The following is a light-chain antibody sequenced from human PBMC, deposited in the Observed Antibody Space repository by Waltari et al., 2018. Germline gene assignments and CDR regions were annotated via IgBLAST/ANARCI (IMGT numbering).Light chain of an antibody. CDR3: QQYGTSPFT. CDR1: QSVQSGY. CDR2: VTS. J-gene: IGKJ4*01. V-gene: IGKV3-20*01. Sequence: ELVLTQSPGPLSLSPGERAPLSCRASQSVQSGYVAWHQQKPGQAHRLLNAVTSSRATGIPDRCSASGSGTDFTLIISRLEPEDFAVYYCQQYGTSPFTFGGGTKVEIK.